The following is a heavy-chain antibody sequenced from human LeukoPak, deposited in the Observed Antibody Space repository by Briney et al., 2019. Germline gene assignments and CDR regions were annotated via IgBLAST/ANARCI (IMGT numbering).Heavy chain of an antibody. CDR3: ASPTQDSGSYS. J-gene: IGHJ5*02. Sequence: SETLSLTCTVSAYSISSGYYWGWIRQPPGKGLDWIGSIYHSGSTYYNPSLKSRVTISVDTSKNQFSLKLSSVTAADTAVYYCASPTQDSGSYSWGQGTLVTVSS. D-gene: IGHD3-10*01. V-gene: IGHV4-38-2*02. CDR2: IYHSGST. CDR1: AYSISSGYY.